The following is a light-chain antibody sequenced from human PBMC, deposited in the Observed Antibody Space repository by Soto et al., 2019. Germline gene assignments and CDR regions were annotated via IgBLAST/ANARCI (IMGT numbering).Light chain of an antibody. J-gene: IGKJ1*01. CDR2: GAS. CDR1: QSVSSNY. V-gene: IGKV3-20*01. CDR3: HQYGSSPLT. Sequence: EIVLTQSPGTLPLSPGERATLSCRASQSVSSNYLAWYQQKPGQAPRLLIYGASSRATGIPDRFSGSGSGTDITLTISGLEPEDFAVYYCHQYGSSPLTFGQGTKEEIK.